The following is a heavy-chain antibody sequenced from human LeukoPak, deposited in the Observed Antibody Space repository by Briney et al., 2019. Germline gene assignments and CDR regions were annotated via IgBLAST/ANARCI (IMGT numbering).Heavy chain of an antibody. CDR3: ARDPGAQIYAGTLAHDY. CDR2: INPNSGGT. J-gene: IGHJ4*02. Sequence: ASGKVSCKSAGYTLTGYYMHWMRQAPGQRLEWMGWINPNSGGTNYEEKFQGRGTTIGDASTNTVHKELCRLISDDTAVYYCARDPGAQIYAGTLAHDYWGQGTLVTVSS. CDR1: GYTLTGYY. D-gene: IGHD6-13*01. V-gene: IGHV1-2*02.